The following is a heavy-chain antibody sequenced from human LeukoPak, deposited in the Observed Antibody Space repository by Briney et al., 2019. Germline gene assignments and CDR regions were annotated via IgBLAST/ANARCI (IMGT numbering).Heavy chain of an antibody. V-gene: IGHV1-2*06. CDR2: INPNSGDT. J-gene: IGHJ4*02. CDR1: GYTFTGYY. Sequence: ASVKVSCKASGYTFTGYYMHWVRQAPGQGLEWMGRINPNSGDTKCAQTFQGRVAMTRDTSINTAYMDLSSLRSDDTAVYYCAPLIGGYFDYWGQGTLVSVSS. CDR3: APLIGGYFDY. D-gene: IGHD2-15*01.